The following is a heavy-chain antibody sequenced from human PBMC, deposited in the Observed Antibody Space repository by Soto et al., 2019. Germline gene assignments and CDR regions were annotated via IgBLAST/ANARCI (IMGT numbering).Heavy chain of an antibody. Sequence: ASVKVSCKASGYTFTSYDINWVRQATGQGLEWMGWMNPNSGNTGYAQKFQGRVTMTRNTSISTAYMELSSLRSEDTAVYYCARGEGVYAKYNWFDPWGQGNLVTVSS. CDR2: MNPNSGNT. V-gene: IGHV1-8*01. CDR1: GYTFTSYD. J-gene: IGHJ5*02. D-gene: IGHD2-8*01. CDR3: ARGEGVYAKYNWFDP.